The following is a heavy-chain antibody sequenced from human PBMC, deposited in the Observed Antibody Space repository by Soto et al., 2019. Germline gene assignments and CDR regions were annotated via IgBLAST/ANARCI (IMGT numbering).Heavy chain of an antibody. V-gene: IGHV3-30*18. D-gene: IGHD3-16*01. J-gene: IGHJ4*02. CDR3: PNLNQTFPDY. Sequence: GGSLRLSCAASGFTFSSYGMHWVRQAPGKGLEWVAVISYDGSNKYYADSVKGRFTISRDNSKNTLYLQMNSLRAEDTAVYYCPNLNQTFPDYWGQGPLVTVYS. CDR1: GFTFSSYG. CDR2: ISYDGSNK.